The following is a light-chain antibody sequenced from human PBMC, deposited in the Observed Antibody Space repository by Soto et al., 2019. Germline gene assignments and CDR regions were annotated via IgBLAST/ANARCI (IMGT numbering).Light chain of an antibody. J-gene: IGKJ2*01. CDR2: VAS. CDR1: QSIRNY. Sequence: DIQMTQSPSSLSASVGDRVTITCRARQSIRNYVTWYQQKPGKAPKFLIYVASTLRSGVRSRFSGGGSGTDFTLTISSLQPEDFATYDGQQSYSPPYTFGPGTKLEIK. V-gene: IGKV1-39*01. CDR3: QQSYSPPYT.